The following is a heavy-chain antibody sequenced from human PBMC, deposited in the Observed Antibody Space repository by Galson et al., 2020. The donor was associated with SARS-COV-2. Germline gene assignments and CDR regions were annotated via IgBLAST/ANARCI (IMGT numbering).Heavy chain of an antibody. CDR1: GYTLTELS. J-gene: IGHJ4*02. CDR3: ATVPPLYYDSSGYYRFDY. Sequence: ASLKVSCKVSGYTLTELSMHWVRQTPGKGLEWMGGFDPEDGETIYAQKFQGRVTMTEDTSTDTAYMELSSLRSEDTAVYYCATVPPLYYDSSGYYRFDYWGQGTLVTVSS. CDR2: FDPEDGET. D-gene: IGHD3-22*01. V-gene: IGHV1-24*01.